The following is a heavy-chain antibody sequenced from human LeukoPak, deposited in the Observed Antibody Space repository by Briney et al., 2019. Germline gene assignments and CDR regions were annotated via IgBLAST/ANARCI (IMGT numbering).Heavy chain of an antibody. CDR2: INHSGST. CDR1: GVSFSGYY. Sequence: PSETLSLTCAVYGVSFSGYYRSWIRQPPGKGLEWIGEINHSGSTNYNPSLKSRVTISVDTSKNQFSLKLSSVTAADTAVYYCARSLRRVVVVVAATYHAFDYWGQGALVTVSS. D-gene: IGHD2-15*01. J-gene: IGHJ4*02. CDR3: ARSLRRVVVVVAATYHAFDY. V-gene: IGHV4-34*01.